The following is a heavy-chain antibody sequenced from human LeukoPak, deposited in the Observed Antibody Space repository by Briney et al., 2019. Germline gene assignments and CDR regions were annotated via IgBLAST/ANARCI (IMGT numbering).Heavy chain of an antibody. CDR2: INQDGTEK. CDR1: GSTFSDYW. CDR3: AKVAKYYYGSETYYFFEH. D-gene: IGHD3-10*01. Sequence: GGSLRLSCAASGSTFSDYWMSWVRQAPGKGLEWVANINQDGTEKYYVDSVKGRFTISRDDAKRSLYLQMNSLRVEDTAVYYCAKVAKYYYGSETYYFFEHWGQGTPVTASS. V-gene: IGHV3-7*01. J-gene: IGHJ4*02.